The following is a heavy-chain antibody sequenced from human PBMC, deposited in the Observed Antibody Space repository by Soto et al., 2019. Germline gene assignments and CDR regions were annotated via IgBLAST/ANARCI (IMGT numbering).Heavy chain of an antibody. V-gene: IGHV3-48*03. CDR1: GFTFSSYE. CDR2: ISSSGSTI. CDR3: ARVGGTMVRGVRGAFDI. D-gene: IGHD3-10*01. J-gene: IGHJ3*02. Sequence: GGSLRLSCAASGFTFSSYEMNWVRQAPGKGLEWVSYISSSGSTIYYADSGKGRFTISRDNAKNSLYLQMNSLRAEDTAVYYCARVGGTMVRGVRGAFDIWGQGTMVTVSS.